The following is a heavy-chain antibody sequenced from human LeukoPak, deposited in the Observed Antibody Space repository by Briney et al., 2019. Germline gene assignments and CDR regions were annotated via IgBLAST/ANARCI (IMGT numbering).Heavy chain of an antibody. J-gene: IGHJ6*03. D-gene: IGHD4-11*01. CDR3: AREVEVTPYYYYYMDV. Sequence: SEALSLTCTVSGGSISSSSYYWGRLRQPPGKGLEWIGSIYYSGSTYYNPSLKSRVTISVDTSKNQFSLKLSSVTAADTAVYYCAREVEVTPYYYYYMDVWGKGTTVTVSS. CDR2: IYYSGST. V-gene: IGHV4-39*07. CDR1: GGSISSSSYY.